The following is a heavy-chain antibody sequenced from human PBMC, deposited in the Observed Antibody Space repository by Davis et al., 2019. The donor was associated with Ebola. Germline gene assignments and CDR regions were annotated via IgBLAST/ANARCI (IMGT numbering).Heavy chain of an antibody. V-gene: IGHV1-69*06. CDR2: IIPIFGTA. CDR1: GGTFSSYA. J-gene: IGHJ6*02. Sequence: SVKVSCKASGGTFSSYAISWVRQAPGQGLEWMGGIIPIFGTANYAQKFQGRVTITADKSTSTVYVELSSLRSEDTAVYYCARDYYDFWSGYSYYYYGMDVWGQGTTVTVSS. CDR3: ARDYYDFWSGYSYYYYGMDV. D-gene: IGHD3-3*01.